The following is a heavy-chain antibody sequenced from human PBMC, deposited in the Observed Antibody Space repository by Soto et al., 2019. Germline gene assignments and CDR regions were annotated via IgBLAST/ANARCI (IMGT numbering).Heavy chain of an antibody. CDR3: ARESKQSPGGITIVRGVSYYYYYGMDV. Sequence: SQTISLTCTLSAGSISSGGYYWSWIRQHPGKGLAWTGYIYYSGSTYYNPSLKSRVTIPVDTAKNQFSLKQNSSTAAATAVYHCARESKQSPGGITIVRGVSYYYYYGMDVWGQGTTVTVSS. V-gene: IGHV4-31*03. D-gene: IGHD3-10*01. CDR2: IYYSGST. J-gene: IGHJ6*02. CDR1: AGSISSGGYY.